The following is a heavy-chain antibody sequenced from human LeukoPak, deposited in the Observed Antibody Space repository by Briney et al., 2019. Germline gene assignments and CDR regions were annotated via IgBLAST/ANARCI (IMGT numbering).Heavy chain of an antibody. Sequence: GGSLRLSCAASGFTFSNYAMTWVRQAPGKGLEWVSSISGSGETTYYADSVKGRLSIPRDNSKNTLYLQMNSLRAEDTAVYYCARAVTTTHFDYWGQGTLVTVSS. D-gene: IGHD1-1*01. CDR1: GFTFSNYA. J-gene: IGHJ4*02. CDR3: ARAVTTTHFDY. CDR2: ISGSGETT. V-gene: IGHV3-23*01.